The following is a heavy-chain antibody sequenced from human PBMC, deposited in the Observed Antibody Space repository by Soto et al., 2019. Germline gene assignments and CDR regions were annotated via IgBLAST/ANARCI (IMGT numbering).Heavy chain of an antibody. CDR1: GGSIRNVY. D-gene: IGHD2-15*01. J-gene: IGHJ4*01. Sequence: PSETLSLTCTVSGGSIRNVYRSWIRQAPGKGLEWIGFIFHSGNAKYNPSLKSRVTISVDTSKNQFSLSLDSVTAADTAVYFCARAHAPTLPFDYWGQGTLVTVSS. CDR3: ARAHAPTLPFDY. CDR2: IFHSGNA. V-gene: IGHV4-59*01.